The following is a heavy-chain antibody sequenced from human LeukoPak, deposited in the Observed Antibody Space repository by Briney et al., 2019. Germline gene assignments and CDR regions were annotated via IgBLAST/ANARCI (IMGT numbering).Heavy chain of an antibody. CDR3: ATSPRGYSYGYGY. J-gene: IGHJ4*02. Sequence: GESLKISCKGSGYSFTSYWIGWVRQLPGKGLEWMGIIYPGDSDTRYSPSFQGQVTISADKSISTAYLQWSSLKASDTAMYYCATSPRGYSYGYGYWGQGTLVTVSS. CDR2: IYPGDSDT. V-gene: IGHV5-51*01. CDR1: GYSFTSYW. D-gene: IGHD5-18*01.